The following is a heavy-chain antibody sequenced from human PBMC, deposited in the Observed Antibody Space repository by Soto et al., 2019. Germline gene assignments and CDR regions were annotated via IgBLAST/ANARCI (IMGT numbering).Heavy chain of an antibody. D-gene: IGHD6-19*01. Sequence: GGSLRLSCVASGFTYSSSFMGWVRQAPGKGLEWVANINQDGGGTYYVDSVQGRFTISRDNAKDSLFLQVNSLRGEDTAVYYCARYFRGSGRYFFDYWGQGTLVTVSS. CDR2: INQDGGGT. V-gene: IGHV3-7*03. CDR1: GFTYSSSF. J-gene: IGHJ4*02. CDR3: ARYFRGSGRYFFDY.